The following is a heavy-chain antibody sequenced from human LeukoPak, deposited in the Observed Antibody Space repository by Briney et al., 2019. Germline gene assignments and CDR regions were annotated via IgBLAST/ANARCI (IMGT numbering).Heavy chain of an antibody. CDR1: GFSFSSFW. CDR2: IKENGNEQ. CDR3: ARGPGDFDASDV. D-gene: IGHD1-14*01. V-gene: IGHV3-7*01. Sequence: GGSLRLSCAASGFSFSSFWMSWVRQAPGKGPEWVAHIKENGNEQYYADSVKGRFTISRDNAQKSLWLQMNSLRVEDTAVYYCARGPGDFDASDVWGQGTMVTVSS. J-gene: IGHJ3*01.